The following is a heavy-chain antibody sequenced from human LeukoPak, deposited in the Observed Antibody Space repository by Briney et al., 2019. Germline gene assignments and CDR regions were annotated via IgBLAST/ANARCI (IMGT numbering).Heavy chain of an antibody. V-gene: IGHV3-7*01. CDR1: GFKFNNYW. D-gene: IGHD2-8*01. CDR2: IKQDSSEE. J-gene: IGHJ3*01. Sequence: GGSLRLSCVASGFKFNNYWMNWVRQAPGKGLEWVANIKQDSSEEHYVDSVRSRFTISRDNAKNSLYLQMNSLRVEDTAVYYCAKGDNGALHFWGRGTMVTVSS. CDR3: AKGDNGALHF.